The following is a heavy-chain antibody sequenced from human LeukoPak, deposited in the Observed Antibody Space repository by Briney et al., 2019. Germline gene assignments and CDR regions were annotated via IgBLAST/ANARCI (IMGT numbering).Heavy chain of an antibody. J-gene: IGHJ4*02. CDR3: ARAPRVQQQPIDY. CDR1: GGSFSGYY. Sequence: PSETLSLTCAVYGGSFSGYYWSWIRQPPGKGLEWIGEINHCGSTNYNPSLKSRVTISVDTSKNQFSLKLSSVTAADTAVYYCARAPRVQQQPIDYWGQGTLVTVSS. V-gene: IGHV4-34*01. CDR2: INHCGST. D-gene: IGHD6-13*01.